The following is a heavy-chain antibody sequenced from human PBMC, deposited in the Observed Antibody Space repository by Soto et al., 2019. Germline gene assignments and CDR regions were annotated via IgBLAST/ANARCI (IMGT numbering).Heavy chain of an antibody. CDR1: GGTFSSYT. Sequence: QVQLVQSGAEVKKPGSSVKVSCKASGGTFSSYTISWVRQAPGQGLEWMGRIIPILGIANYAQKFQGRVTITEDKATSTSYMELSSLRSEDTAVYYCARGVEQLVISNWGQGTLVTVSS. V-gene: IGHV1-69*02. CDR2: IIPILGIA. J-gene: IGHJ4*02. D-gene: IGHD6-6*01. CDR3: ARGVEQLVISN.